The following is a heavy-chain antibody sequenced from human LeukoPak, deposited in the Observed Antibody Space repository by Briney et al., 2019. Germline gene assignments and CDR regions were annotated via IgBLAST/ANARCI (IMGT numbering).Heavy chain of an antibody. CDR3: TTGYCSRTSCYYFDY. Sequence: GGSLRLSCAASGFTFSNAWMSWVRQAPGKGLEGVGRIKSKTDGGTTDYAAPAKGRFTISRDDSKNTLYLQTNSLKTEDTAVYYCTTGYCSRTSCYYFDYWGQGTLVTVSS. CDR1: GFTFSNAW. D-gene: IGHD2-2*01. V-gene: IGHV3-15*01. CDR2: IKSKTDGGTT. J-gene: IGHJ4*02.